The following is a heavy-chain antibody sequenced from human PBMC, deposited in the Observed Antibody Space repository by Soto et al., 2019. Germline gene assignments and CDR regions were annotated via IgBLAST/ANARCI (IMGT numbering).Heavy chain of an antibody. CDR3: AKGGQAAAVLDH. V-gene: IGHV3-30*18. J-gene: IGHJ4*02. D-gene: IGHD6-25*01. CDR2: ISFDGKNR. Sequence: QVQLLESGGGVVQPGRSLKLSCTTSGFTFSLYGMYWVRQAPGKGLEWRAVISFDGKNRYYAASMNGRFNISRDNSKTTLFLQMSNLRADDTAVYFCAKGGQAAAVLDHWGQGALVTVAS. CDR1: GFTFSLYG.